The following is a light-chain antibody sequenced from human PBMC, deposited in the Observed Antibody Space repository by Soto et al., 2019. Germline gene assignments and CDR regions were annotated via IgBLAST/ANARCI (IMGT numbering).Light chain of an antibody. CDR1: QSVSSY. CDR2: DAS. Sequence: EIVLKHSPATLSLSPGGRATLPCAASQSVSSYLAWYQQKPGQAPRLLIYDASNRATGIPARFSGSGSGTDFTLTISSLEPEDFAVYYCQQRSNWPPRLTFGGGTKVDI. V-gene: IGKV3-11*01. CDR3: QQRSNWPPRLT. J-gene: IGKJ4*01.